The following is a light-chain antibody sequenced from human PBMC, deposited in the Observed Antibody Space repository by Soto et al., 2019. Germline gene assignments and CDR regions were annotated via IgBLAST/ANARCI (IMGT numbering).Light chain of an antibody. CDR1: QSVASNS. J-gene: IGKJ2*01. CDR3: QNYDSSPYT. Sequence: ETVLMQSPGTLSLSPGETATLSCRASQSVASNSLAWYQQKPGQAPRLLVYGASGRATDIPDRFSGRGSGTDFTLTINRLEPEDFAVYYCQNYDSSPYTFGQGTKLEIK. CDR2: GAS. V-gene: IGKV3-20*01.